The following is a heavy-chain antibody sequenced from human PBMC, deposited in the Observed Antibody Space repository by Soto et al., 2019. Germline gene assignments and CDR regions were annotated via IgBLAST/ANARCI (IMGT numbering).Heavy chain of an antibody. Sequence: SPTLSLTCAISGDSVSSNSAAWNWIRQSPSSGLEWLGRTFYRSKWYSEYAVSVNSRITINPDTVKNQFSLQLRSLTPADTAVYYCTRFGGGENYWGQGTPVTVSS. J-gene: IGHJ4*02. D-gene: IGHD2-21*01. V-gene: IGHV6-1*01. CDR2: TFYRSKWYS. CDR3: TRFGGGENY. CDR1: GDSVSSNSAA.